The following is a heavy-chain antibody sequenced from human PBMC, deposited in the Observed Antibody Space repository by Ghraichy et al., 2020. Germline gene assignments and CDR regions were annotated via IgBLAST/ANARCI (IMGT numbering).Heavy chain of an antibody. Sequence: GGSLRLSCAASGFTFSNYAMDWVRQAPGKGLEWLSYITSSGSTIYYADSVKGRFTISRDNVKNSLYLQMSSLRDEETAVYYCAREGGNYCSGGSCSRDFDYCGQGTLVTVSS. V-gene: IGHV3-48*02. J-gene: IGHJ4*02. CDR2: ITSSGSTI. CDR3: AREGGNYCSGGSCSRDFDY. CDR1: GFTFSNYA. D-gene: IGHD2-15*01.